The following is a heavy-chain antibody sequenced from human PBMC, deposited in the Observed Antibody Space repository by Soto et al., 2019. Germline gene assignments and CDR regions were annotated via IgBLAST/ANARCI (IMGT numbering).Heavy chain of an antibody. J-gene: IGHJ4*02. D-gene: IGHD3-22*01. Sequence: GGSERIGWAAWVLTCGGAEWEVVVQGPGKGLEYVSAISSNGGSTYYADSVKGRFTISRDNSKNTLYFQMSSLRAEDTAVYYCVKATYYYDNSGQQTDITFDYWGQGT. CDR2: ISSNGGST. CDR1: VLTCGGAE. CDR3: VKATYYYDNSGQQTDITFDY. V-gene: IGHV3-64D*06.